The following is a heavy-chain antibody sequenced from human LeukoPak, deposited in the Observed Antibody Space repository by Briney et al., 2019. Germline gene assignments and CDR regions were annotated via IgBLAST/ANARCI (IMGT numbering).Heavy chain of an antibody. CDR2: IYYSGST. CDR1: GGSISSYY. D-gene: IGHD3-10*01. J-gene: IGHJ4*02. V-gene: IGHV4-59*08. Sequence: SETLSLTYTVSGGSISSYYWSWIRQPPGKGLEWIVYIYYSGSTNYNPSLKSRVTISVDTSKNQFSLKLSSVTAADTAVYYCARLGAMVRGVITYFDYWGQGTLVTVSS. CDR3: ARLGAMVRGVITYFDY.